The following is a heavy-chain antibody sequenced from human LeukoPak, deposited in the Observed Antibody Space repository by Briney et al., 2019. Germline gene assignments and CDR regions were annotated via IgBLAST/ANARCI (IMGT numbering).Heavy chain of an antibody. CDR2: IYYSGST. Sequence: SETLSLTCTVSGGSITSYYWNWIRQPPGKGLEWIGYIYYSGSTNYNPSLKSRVTISVDTSKNQFSLQLSSGTAADTAVYYCAGVAYCGGDCYSRFDPWGQGTLVTVSS. D-gene: IGHD2-21*02. J-gene: IGHJ5*02. CDR3: AGVAYCGGDCYSRFDP. V-gene: IGHV4-59*01. CDR1: GGSITSYY.